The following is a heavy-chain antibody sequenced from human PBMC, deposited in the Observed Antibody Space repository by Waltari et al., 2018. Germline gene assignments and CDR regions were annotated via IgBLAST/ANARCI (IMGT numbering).Heavy chain of an antibody. CDR2: IYYSGST. V-gene: IGHV4-59*01. J-gene: IGHJ6*03. CDR1: GGSISSYY. D-gene: IGHD2-15*01. Sequence: QVQLQESGPGLVKPSETLSLTCTVSGGSISSYYWSWIRQPPGKGLEWIGYIYYSGSTNYNPSLKSRVTISVDTSKNQFSLKLSSVTAAVTAVYYCARGHPYCSGGSCYSYMDVWGKGTTVTVSS. CDR3: ARGHPYCSGGSCYSYMDV.